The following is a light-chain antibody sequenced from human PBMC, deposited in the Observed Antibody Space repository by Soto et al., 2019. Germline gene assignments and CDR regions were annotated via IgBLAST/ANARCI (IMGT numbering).Light chain of an antibody. Sequence: QSALTQPASVFGSTGQSITISCTGTSSDVGSYNLVSWYQQHPGKAPKLIISEVSKRPSGISDRFSGSKSGSTASLTISGLQSEDEADYYCCSYAGTSTHTVFGGGTQLTVL. CDR1: SSDVGSYNL. V-gene: IGLV2-23*02. CDR3: CSYAGTSTHTV. CDR2: EVS. J-gene: IGLJ7*01.